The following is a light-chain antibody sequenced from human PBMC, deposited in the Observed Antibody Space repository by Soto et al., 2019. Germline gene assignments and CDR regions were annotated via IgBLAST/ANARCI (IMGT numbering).Light chain of an antibody. V-gene: IGLV2-14*01. J-gene: IGLJ1*01. CDR3: SSYTSSSTLVV. CDR2: DVS. Sequence: QSALTQPASVSGSPGQSITISCTGTSSDVGGYNYVSWYQQHQGKAPKLMFYDVSNRPSGVSNRFSGSKSGNTASLTISGLQAEDEADYYCSSYTSSSTLVVFGTGTKLTVL. CDR1: SSDVGGYNY.